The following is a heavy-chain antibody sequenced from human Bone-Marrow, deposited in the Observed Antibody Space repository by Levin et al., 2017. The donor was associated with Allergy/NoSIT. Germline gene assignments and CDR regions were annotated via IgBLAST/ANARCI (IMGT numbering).Heavy chain of an antibody. J-gene: IGHJ4*02. V-gene: IGHV3-9*01. CDR3: AKDMGYSYGYYFDY. CDR2: ISWNSGSI. D-gene: IGHD5-18*01. CDR1: GFTFDDYA. Sequence: SCAASGFTFDDYAMHWVRQAPGKGLEWVSGISWNSGSIGYADSVKGRFTISRDNAKNSLYLQMNSLRAEDTALYYCAKDMGYSYGYYFDYWGQGTLVTVSS.